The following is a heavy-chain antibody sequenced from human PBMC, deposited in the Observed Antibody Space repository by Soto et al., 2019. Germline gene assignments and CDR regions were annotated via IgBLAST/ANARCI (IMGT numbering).Heavy chain of an antibody. J-gene: IGHJ6*02. Sequence: GGSLRLSCAASGFTFSDYYMSWIRQAPGKGLEWVSYISSSSSYTNYADSVKGRFTISRDNAKNPLYLQMNSLRAEDTAVYYCARDWKTMVRGYGMDVWGQGTTVTVSS. CDR2: ISSSSSYT. D-gene: IGHD3-10*01. CDR3: ARDWKTMVRGYGMDV. CDR1: GFTFSDYY. V-gene: IGHV3-11*06.